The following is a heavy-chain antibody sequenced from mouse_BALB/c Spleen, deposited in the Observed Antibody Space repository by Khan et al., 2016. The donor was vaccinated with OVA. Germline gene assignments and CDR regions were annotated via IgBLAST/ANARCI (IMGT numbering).Heavy chain of an antibody. J-gene: IGHJ2*01. Sequence: QVQLQQSGPELVRPGVSVKISCKGSGYTFTDYAMHWVKQSHAKSLEWIGLISTYSGNTNYNQTFKGKATMTVDNSSSTAYLELPRLTSEDSAIYYCARPAYDGYYDDWGQGTTFTVSS. V-gene: IGHV1S137*01. CDR1: GYTFTDYA. D-gene: IGHD2-3*01. CDR2: ISTYSGNT. CDR3: ARPAYDGYYDD.